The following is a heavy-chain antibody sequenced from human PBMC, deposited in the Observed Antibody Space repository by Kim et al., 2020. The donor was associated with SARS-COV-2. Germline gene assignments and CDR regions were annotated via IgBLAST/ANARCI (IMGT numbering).Heavy chain of an antibody. V-gene: IGHV3-23*01. Sequence: GGSLRLSCAASGFTFSSLAMSWVRQAPGKGLEWVSTVYGGGTTTYYADSVKGRFTISRDNSNNTLYLQMNSLRAEDTAIYYCARNQGGGTDHFFDYWGQG. D-gene: IGHD1-26*01. CDR1: GFTFSSLA. CDR2: VYGGGTTT. CDR3: ARNQGGGTDHFFDY. J-gene: IGHJ4*02.